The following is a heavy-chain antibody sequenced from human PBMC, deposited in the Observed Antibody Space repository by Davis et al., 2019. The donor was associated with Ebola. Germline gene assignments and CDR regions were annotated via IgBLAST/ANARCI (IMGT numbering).Heavy chain of an antibody. CDR2: IYNSGST. J-gene: IGHJ3*02. V-gene: IGHV4-61*01. CDR1: GVSVSSGYYY. CDR3: AREGFDI. Sequence: MPSETLSLTCIVSGVSVSSGYYYWSWVRQPPGKGLEWIRYIYNSGSTKNNPSLKSRVTISVDTSKNQFSLKLSSVTTADTAVYYCAREGFDIWGQGTMVTVSS.